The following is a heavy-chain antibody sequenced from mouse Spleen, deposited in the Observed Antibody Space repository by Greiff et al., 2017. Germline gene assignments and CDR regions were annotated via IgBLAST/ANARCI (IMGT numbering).Heavy chain of an antibody. V-gene: IGHV2-6*01. Sequence: QVQLKQSGPGLVAPSQSLSITCTVSGFSLTSYGVDWVRQSPGKGLEWLGVIWGGGSTNYNSALKSRLSISKGNSKSQVFLKMNSLQTDDTAMYYCASEDYGNNFAYWGQGTLVTVSA. J-gene: IGHJ3*01. CDR3: ASEDYGNNFAY. CDR2: IWGGGST. CDR1: GFSLTSYG. D-gene: IGHD2-1*01.